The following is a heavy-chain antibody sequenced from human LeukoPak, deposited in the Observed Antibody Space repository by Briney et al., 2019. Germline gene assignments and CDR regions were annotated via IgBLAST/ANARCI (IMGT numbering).Heavy chain of an antibody. CDR2: IHHGGTT. CDR3: ARLLAYSSELDY. CDR1: GGSISGYY. V-gene: IGHV4-59*08. Sequence: SETLSLTCTVSGGSISGYYWSWIRQPAGKGLEWIGSIHHGGTTYYNPSLKSRVTISVDTSKNQFSLKLSSVTAADTAVYYCARLLAYSSELDYWGQGTLVTVSS. J-gene: IGHJ4*02. D-gene: IGHD6-25*01.